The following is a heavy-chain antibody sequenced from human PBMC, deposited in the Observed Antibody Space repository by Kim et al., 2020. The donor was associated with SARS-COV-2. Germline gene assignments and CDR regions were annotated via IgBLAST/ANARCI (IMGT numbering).Heavy chain of an antibody. V-gene: IGHV4-34*01. Sequence: SETLSLTCAVYGGSFSGYYWSWIRQPPGKGLEWIGEINHSGSTNYNPSLKSRVTISVDTSKNQFSLKLSSVTAADTAVYYCARFGGYVRWFDPWGQGTLVTVSS. J-gene: IGHJ5*02. CDR3: ARFGGYVRWFDP. D-gene: IGHD1-1*01. CDR1: GGSFSGYY. CDR2: INHSGST.